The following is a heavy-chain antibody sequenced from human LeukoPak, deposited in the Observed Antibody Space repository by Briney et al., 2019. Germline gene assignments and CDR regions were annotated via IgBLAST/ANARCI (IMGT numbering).Heavy chain of an antibody. V-gene: IGHV3-23*01. J-gene: IGHJ3*02. CDR2: ISGSGDST. CDR1: GFTFSTYA. D-gene: IGHD4-17*01. CDR3: ANPVRDDAFDI. Sequence: GGSLRLSCAASGFTFSTYAVNWVRQAPGKGLEWVSTISGSGDSTYYADSVKGRFTISRDNSKDTLYLQMNSLRAEDTAVYYCANPVRDDAFDIWGQGTMVTVSS.